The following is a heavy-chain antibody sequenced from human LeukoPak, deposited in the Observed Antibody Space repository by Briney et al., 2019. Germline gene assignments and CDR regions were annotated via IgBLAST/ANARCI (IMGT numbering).Heavy chain of an antibody. CDR2: IWYDGSNK. CDR1: GFTFSSYG. Sequence: GRSLRLSCAASGFTFSSYGMHWVRQAPGKGLEWVAVIWYDGSNKYYADSVKGRFTISRDNSKNSLYLQMNSLRAEDTAVYYCARDRPSPVAFDIWGQGTMVTVSS. CDR3: ARDRPSPVAFDI. J-gene: IGHJ3*02. V-gene: IGHV3-33*01.